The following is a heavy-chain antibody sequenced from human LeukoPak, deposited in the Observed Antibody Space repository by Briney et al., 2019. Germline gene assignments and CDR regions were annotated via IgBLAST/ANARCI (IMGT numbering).Heavy chain of an antibody. J-gene: IGHJ4*02. CDR3: ARERGGSGYDSGLDFDF. CDR2: IYPDDSDT. Sequence: GESLKISCKGSGYNFNTYWIGWVRQMPGKGLEWMGIIYPDDSDTRYSPSFQGQVTISADKSISTAYLQWSSLEASDTAMYYCARERGGSGYDSGLDFDFWGQGTLVTVSS. CDR1: GYNFNTYW. D-gene: IGHD5-12*01. V-gene: IGHV5-51*01.